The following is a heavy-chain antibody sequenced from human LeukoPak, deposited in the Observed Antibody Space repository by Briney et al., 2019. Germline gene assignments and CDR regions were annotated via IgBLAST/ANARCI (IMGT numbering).Heavy chain of an antibody. V-gene: IGHV3-21*01. J-gene: IGHJ4*02. Sequence: GGSLGLSCAASGFTFSTYSMNWVRQPPGKGLEWVSSITSSSSYIYYADSVKGRFTVSRDNAKNSLYLQMHSLRAEDTAVYYCARVAPGNGYSDYWGQGTLVTVSS. CDR3: ARVAPGNGYSDY. D-gene: IGHD2-8*01. CDR1: GFTFSTYS. CDR2: ITSSSSYI.